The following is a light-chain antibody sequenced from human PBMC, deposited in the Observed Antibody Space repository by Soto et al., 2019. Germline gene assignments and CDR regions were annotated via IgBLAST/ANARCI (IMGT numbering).Light chain of an antibody. J-gene: IGKJ5*01. CDR3: QQYGYSPIT. CDR2: GAS. V-gene: IGKV3-20*01. CDR1: QSVGSNH. Sequence: EIVFTRSPXXXSXXLXEXATLACRASQSVGSNHLAWYQQKPGQAPRLLIYGASSRATGIADRFSGSGSGTDFTLTISRLEPEDFALYYCQQYGYSPITFGQGTRLEIK.